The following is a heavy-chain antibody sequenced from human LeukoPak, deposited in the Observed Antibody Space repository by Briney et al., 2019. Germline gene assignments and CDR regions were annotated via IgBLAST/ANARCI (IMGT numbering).Heavy chain of an antibody. Sequence: GRSLILSCAASGFAFSDYGMNWVRQAPGKGLEWVSYSSSSGSTIYYADSVKGRFTVSRDNAKNSLYLQMNSLRAEDTAVYYCARDPGHCSSTSCYKFFDYWGQGTLVTVSS. J-gene: IGHJ4*02. V-gene: IGHV3-48*04. CDR3: ARDPGHCSSTSCYKFFDY. CDR2: SSSSGSTI. D-gene: IGHD2-2*02. CDR1: GFAFSDYG.